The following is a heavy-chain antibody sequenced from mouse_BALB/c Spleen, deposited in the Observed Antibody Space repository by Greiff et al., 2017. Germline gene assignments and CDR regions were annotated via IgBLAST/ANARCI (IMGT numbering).Heavy chain of an antibody. J-gene: IGHJ3*01. CDR3: ARHRKGTWFAY. V-gene: IGHV5-6*01. CDR2: ISSGGSYT. CDR1: GFTFSSYG. Sequence: EVKLVESGGDLVKPGGSLKLSCAASGFTFSSYGMSWVRQTPDKRLEWVATISSGGSYTYYPDSVKGRFTISRDNAKNTLYLQMSSLKSEDTAMYYGARHRKGTWFAYWGQGTLVTVSA.